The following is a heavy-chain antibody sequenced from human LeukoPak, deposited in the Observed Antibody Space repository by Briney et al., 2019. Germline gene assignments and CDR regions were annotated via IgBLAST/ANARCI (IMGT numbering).Heavy chain of an antibody. CDR1: GFTFSSYA. Sequence: PGGSLRLSCAASGFTFSSYAMHWVRQAPGKGLEWVAVISYDGSNKYYADSVKGRFTISRDNSKNTLYQQMNSLRAEDTAVYYCARLSGQTYWGQGTLVTVSS. D-gene: IGHD5-12*01. CDR3: ARLSGQTY. CDR2: ISYDGSNK. V-gene: IGHV3-30-3*01. J-gene: IGHJ4*02.